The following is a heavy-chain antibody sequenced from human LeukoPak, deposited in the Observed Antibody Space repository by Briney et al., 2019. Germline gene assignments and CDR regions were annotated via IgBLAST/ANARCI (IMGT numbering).Heavy chain of an antibody. Sequence: ASVKVSCKASGGTFSSYAISWVRQAPGQGLEWMGGIIPIFGTANYAQKFQGRVTITTDEPTSTAYMELSSLRPEDTAVYYCASGETSKDYYDSSGYYSDAFDIWGQGTMVTVSS. J-gene: IGHJ3*02. CDR3: ASGETSKDYYDSSGYYSDAFDI. V-gene: IGHV1-69*05. CDR2: IIPIFGTA. CDR1: GGTFSSYA. D-gene: IGHD3-22*01.